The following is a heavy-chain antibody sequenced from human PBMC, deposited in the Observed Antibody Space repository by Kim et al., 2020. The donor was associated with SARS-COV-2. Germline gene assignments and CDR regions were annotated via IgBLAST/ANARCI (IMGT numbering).Heavy chain of an antibody. CDR3: ARVFRKAGYYGMDV. D-gene: IGHD3-3*01. V-gene: IGHV1-46*01. Sequence: AQEFQGRVTMTRDTSTSTVYMELSSLRSEDTAVYYCARVFRKAGYYGMDVWGQGTTVTVSS. J-gene: IGHJ6*02.